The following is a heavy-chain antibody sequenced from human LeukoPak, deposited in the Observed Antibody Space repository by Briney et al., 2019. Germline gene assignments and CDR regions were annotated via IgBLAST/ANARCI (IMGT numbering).Heavy chain of an antibody. CDR2: IPYNGSEK. Sequence: GGALRLSCAASGFTFISYAMHWVRQAPGKGRVWVALIPYNGSEKYYVDSVKGRFTISRDSSKNALYVQMNSLRVEDRDVYYCARGAYSGGWPTFDYSGQGILVTVSP. V-gene: IGHV3-30*04. D-gene: IGHD6-19*01. CDR1: GFTFISYA. CDR3: ARGAYSGGWPTFDY. J-gene: IGHJ4*02.